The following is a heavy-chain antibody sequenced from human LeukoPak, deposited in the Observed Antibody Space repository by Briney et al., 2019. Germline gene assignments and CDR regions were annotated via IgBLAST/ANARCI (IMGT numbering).Heavy chain of an antibody. CDR1: GGSISSYY. D-gene: IGHD2-2*01. CDR3: ASTHCASPSCYSYYYSGLDV. CDR2: IYNSGSA. J-gene: IGHJ6*02. Sequence: SETLSLTCTVSGGSISSYYWNWIRQHPGKGLEWIGHIYNSGSAFYNPSLMSRVSISIDTSENQFSLKLSSVTAADTAVYYCASTHCASPSCYSYYYSGLDVWGQGTTVTVPS. V-gene: IGHV4-59*06.